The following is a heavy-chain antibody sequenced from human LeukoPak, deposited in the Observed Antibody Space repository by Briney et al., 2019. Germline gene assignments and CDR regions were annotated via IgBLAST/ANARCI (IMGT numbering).Heavy chain of an antibody. CDR2: ISGSGGST. V-gene: IGHV3-23*01. CDR1: GFTFSSYA. D-gene: IGHD6-19*01. J-gene: IGHJ4*02. Sequence: GGSLRLSCAASGFTFSSYAMSWVRQAPGKGLELVSAISGSGGSTYYADSVKGRFTISRDNSKNTVYLQMNSLRTEDTAVYYCAKTTIGYSSGRYPGWPVDYWGQGTLVTVSS. CDR3: AKTTIGYSSGRYPGWPVDY.